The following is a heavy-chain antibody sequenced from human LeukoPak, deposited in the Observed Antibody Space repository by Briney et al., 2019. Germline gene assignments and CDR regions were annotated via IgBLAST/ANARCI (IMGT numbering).Heavy chain of an antibody. V-gene: IGHV1-2*02. CDR2: INPNSGGT. D-gene: IGHD2-2*01. Sequence: GASVKVSCKATGYTFIAYYMHWGRQAPGQGLEWMGWINPNSGGTNYAQKFQGRVTMTRDTSISTAYMDLSRLRSDDTAVYYCARGMGVLVPAATWFDPWGQGTLVTVSS. CDR3: ARGMGVLVPAATWFDP. J-gene: IGHJ5*02. CDR1: GYTFIAYY.